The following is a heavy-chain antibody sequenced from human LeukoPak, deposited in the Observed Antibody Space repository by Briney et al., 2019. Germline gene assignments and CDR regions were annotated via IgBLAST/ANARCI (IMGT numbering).Heavy chain of an antibody. CDR3: AKGETEGGGLAHAY. J-gene: IGHJ4*02. D-gene: IGHD2-15*01. CDR2: ISGSGGTT. V-gene: IGHV3-23*01. Sequence: GGSLRLSCAASGFTFPNFAMSWVRQAPGKGLEWVSAISGSGGTTYYADAVKGRFTISRDNSKNTLYLQMNSLGAEDTAEYYCAKGETEGGGLAHAYWGQGTLVTVSS. CDR1: GFTFPNFA.